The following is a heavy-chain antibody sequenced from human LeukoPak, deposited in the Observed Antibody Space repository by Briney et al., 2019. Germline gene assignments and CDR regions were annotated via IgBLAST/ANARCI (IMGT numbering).Heavy chain of an antibody. CDR2: IIPILGIA. Sequence: EASVKVSCKASGGTFSSYTISWVRQAPGQGLEWMGRIIPILGIANYAQKFQGRVTITAGKSTSTAYMELSSLRSEDTAVYYCARAPYSGSYFSTDYFDYWGQGTLVTVSS. CDR3: ARAPYSGSYFSTDYFDY. CDR1: GGTFSSYT. V-gene: IGHV1-69*02. D-gene: IGHD1-26*01. J-gene: IGHJ4*02.